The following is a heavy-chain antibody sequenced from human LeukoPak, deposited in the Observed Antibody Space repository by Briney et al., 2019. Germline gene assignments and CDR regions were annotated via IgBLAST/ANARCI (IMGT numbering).Heavy chain of an antibody. CDR3: ARGGLTTVTRDFDY. D-gene: IGHD4-17*01. Sequence: PSETLSLTCTVSGYSISSGYYWSWIRQPPGKGLEWIGEINHSGSTNYNPSLKSRVTISVDTSKNQFSLKLSSVTAADTAVYYCARGGLTTVTRDFDYWGQGTLVTVSS. J-gene: IGHJ4*02. CDR1: GYSISSGYY. V-gene: IGHV4-38-2*02. CDR2: INHSGST.